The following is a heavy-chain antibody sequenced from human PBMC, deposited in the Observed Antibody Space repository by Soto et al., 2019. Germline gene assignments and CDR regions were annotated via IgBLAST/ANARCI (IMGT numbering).Heavy chain of an antibody. CDR2: IKQDGSEK. D-gene: IGHD3-9*01. V-gene: IGHV3-7*01. Sequence: TGGSLRLSCAASGFTFSSYWMSLVRQAPGKGLEWVANIKQDGSEKYYVDSVKGRFTISRDNAKNSLYLQMNSLRAEDTAVYYCARDRALRYFDWLLRPDYWGQGTLVTVSS. J-gene: IGHJ4*02. CDR1: GFTFSSYW. CDR3: ARDRALRYFDWLLRPDY.